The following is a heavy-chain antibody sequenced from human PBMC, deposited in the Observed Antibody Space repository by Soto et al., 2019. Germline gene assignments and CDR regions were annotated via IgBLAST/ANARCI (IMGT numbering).Heavy chain of an antibody. CDR3: ARVYPGNYAY. CDR1: GFTFSNYR. V-gene: IGHV3-74*01. Sequence: EVQLVESGGGLVQPGGSLRLSCAASGFTFSNYRMHWVRQAPGKGLVWVSRIAGDGSGITYADSVKGRFTIARDNAKKTLYLQMNSLRAEDTAVYYCARVYPGNYAYWGQGTLVTVSS. CDR2: IAGDGSGI. J-gene: IGHJ4*02. D-gene: IGHD3-3*01.